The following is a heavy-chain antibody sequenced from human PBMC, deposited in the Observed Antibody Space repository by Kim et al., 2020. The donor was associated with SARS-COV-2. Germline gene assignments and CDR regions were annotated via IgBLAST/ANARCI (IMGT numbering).Heavy chain of an antibody. J-gene: IGHJ4*02. V-gene: IGHV3-23*01. CDR1: GFTFSSYA. Sequence: GGSLRLSCAASGFTFSSYAMSWVRQAPGKGLEWVSAISGSGGSTYYADSVKGRFTISRDNSKNTLYLQMNSLRAEDTAVYYCAKDRVIWFGEFSPVGYWGQGTLVTVSS. CDR2: ISGSGGST. D-gene: IGHD3-10*01. CDR3: AKDRVIWFGEFSPVGY.